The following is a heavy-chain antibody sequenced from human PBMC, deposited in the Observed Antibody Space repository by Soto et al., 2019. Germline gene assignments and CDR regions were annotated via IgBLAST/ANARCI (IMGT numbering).Heavy chain of an antibody. D-gene: IGHD6-19*01. CDR3: ARAGQWLFGQYYFDY. Sequence: SETLSLTCAVAGYFISSGHYWGWIRQPPGKGLEWIGYIYDSGTTYTYFNPSLKSRVTISVDTSKNQFSLKVRSVTAADSAVYYCARAGQWLFGQYYFDYWGQGTLVTVSS. V-gene: IGHV4-38-2*01. CDR1: GYFISSGHY. J-gene: IGHJ4*02. CDR2: IYDSGTTYT.